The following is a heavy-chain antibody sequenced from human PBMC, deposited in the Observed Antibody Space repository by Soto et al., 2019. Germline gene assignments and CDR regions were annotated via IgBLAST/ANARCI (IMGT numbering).Heavy chain of an antibody. CDR1: GFTFSSYG. D-gene: IGHD2-2*01. CDR3: AREFRGQVVVRNFGFGY. V-gene: IGHV3-33*01. J-gene: IGHJ4*02. Sequence: HPGGSLRLSCAASGFTFSSYGMHWVRQAPGKGLEWVAVIWYDGSNKYYADSVKGRFTISRDNSKNTLYLQMNSLRAEVTAVYYCAREFRGQVVVRNFGFGYWGQGT. CDR2: IWYDGSNK.